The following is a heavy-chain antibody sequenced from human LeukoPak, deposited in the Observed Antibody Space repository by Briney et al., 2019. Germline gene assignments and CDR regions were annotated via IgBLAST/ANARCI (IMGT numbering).Heavy chain of an antibody. J-gene: IGHJ6*04. V-gene: IGHV1-3*01. CDR3: ARVLDIVSGSGMDV. D-gene: IGHD5-12*01. CDR2: INAGNCNT. CDR1: GYTFTSYA. Sequence: ASVKVSCKASGYTFTSYAMHWVRQAPGQRLDWMGWINAGNCNTKYSQKFQGRVTITRGTSASTDSMELSSLRSEETAVYYCARVLDIVSGSGMDVWGKGTTVTVSS.